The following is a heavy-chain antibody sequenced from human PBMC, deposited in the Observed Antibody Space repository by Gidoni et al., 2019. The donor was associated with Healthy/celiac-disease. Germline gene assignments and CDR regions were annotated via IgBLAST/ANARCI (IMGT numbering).Heavy chain of an antibody. D-gene: IGHD3-10*01. Sequence: QVQLQESGPGLVKPSQTLSLTCTVSGGSISSGDYYWSWIRQPPGKGLEWIGYIYYSGSTYYNPSLKSRVTISVDTSKNQFSLKLSSVTAADTAVYYCARGEHVGSGSYYRYGMDVWGQGTTVTVSS. CDR3: ARGEHVGSGSYYRYGMDV. CDR2: IYYSGST. CDR1: GGSISSGDYY. J-gene: IGHJ6*02. V-gene: IGHV4-30-4*01.